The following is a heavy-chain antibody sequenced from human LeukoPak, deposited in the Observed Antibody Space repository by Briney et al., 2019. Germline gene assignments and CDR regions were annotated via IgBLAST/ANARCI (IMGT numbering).Heavy chain of an antibody. CDR1: GFTFSVYA. CDR3: ARAMGGNYNSYHTFDF. Sequence: PGGSLRLSCAASGFTFSVYAMHWVRQAPGKGLEWVAITSYNGGNKYYADSVKGRFTISRDNSKNTLYLQMNSLRAEDTAVYYCARAMGGNYNSYHTFDFWGQGTMVTVSS. V-gene: IGHV3-30-3*01. D-gene: IGHD1-26*01. J-gene: IGHJ3*01. CDR2: TSYNGGNK.